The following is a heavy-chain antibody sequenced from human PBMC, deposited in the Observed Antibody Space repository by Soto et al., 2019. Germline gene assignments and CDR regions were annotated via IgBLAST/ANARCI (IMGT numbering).Heavy chain of an antibody. V-gene: IGHV4-4*07. CDR1: GGSISSYY. CDR3: ARDLYCSSTSCYAHYGMDV. CDR2: IYTSGST. D-gene: IGHD2-2*01. Sequence: SETLSLTCTVSGGSISSYYWSWIRQPAGKGLEWNGRIYTSGSTNYNPSLKSRVTMSVDTSKNQFSLKLSSVTAADTAVYYCARDLYCSSTSCYAHYGMDVWGQGTTVTVSS. J-gene: IGHJ6*02.